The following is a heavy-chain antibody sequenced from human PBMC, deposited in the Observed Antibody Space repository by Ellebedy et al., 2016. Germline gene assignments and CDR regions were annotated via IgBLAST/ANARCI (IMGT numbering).Heavy chain of an antibody. Sequence: GESLKISXAASGFTFSSRAMTWVRQAPGKGLEWVSSISGGGDVTEYLDSVKGRFTISRDNAKNTLYLQMNSLRAEDTAVYYFSRAALYYYDSSGSGYWGLGTLVTVSS. CDR1: GFTFSSRA. D-gene: IGHD3-22*01. V-gene: IGHV3-23*01. CDR3: SRAALYYYDSSGSGY. CDR2: ISGGGDVT. J-gene: IGHJ4*02.